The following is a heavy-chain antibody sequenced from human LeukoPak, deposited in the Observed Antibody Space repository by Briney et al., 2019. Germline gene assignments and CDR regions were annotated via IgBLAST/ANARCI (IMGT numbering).Heavy chain of an antibody. CDR3: ARDSQYYGSGSYYNWFDP. CDR2: INAGNGNT. CDR1: GYTFTSYA. V-gene: IGHV1-3*01. D-gene: IGHD3-10*01. J-gene: IGHJ5*02. Sequence: WASVKVSCKASGYTFTSYAMLWVRQAPGQRLEWMGWINAGNGNTKYSQKFQGRVTITRDTSASTAYMKLSSLRSEDTAVYYCARDSQYYGSGSYYNWFDPWGQGTLVTVSS.